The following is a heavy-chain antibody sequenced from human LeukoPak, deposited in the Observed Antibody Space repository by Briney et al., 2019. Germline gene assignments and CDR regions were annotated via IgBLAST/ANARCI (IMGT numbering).Heavy chain of an antibody. V-gene: IGHV4-59*12. Sequence: SETLSLTCTVSGGSISGYYWSWIRQPPGKGLEWIGEIYHSGSTNYNPSLKSRVTISVDKSKNQFSLKLSSVTAADTAVYYCARVPTDYGLAFDYWGQGTLVTVSS. D-gene: IGHD4-17*01. CDR1: GGSISGYY. J-gene: IGHJ4*02. CDR3: ARVPTDYGLAFDY. CDR2: IYHSGST.